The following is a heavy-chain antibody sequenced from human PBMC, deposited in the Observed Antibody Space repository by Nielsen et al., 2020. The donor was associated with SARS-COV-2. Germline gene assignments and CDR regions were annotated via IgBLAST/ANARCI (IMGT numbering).Heavy chain of an antibody. D-gene: IGHD4-17*01. CDR1: GGTFSSYA. CDR2: IIPIFGTA. Sequence: VKVSCKASGGTFSSYAISWVRQAPGQGLEWMGGIIPIFGTANYAQKFQGRVTITADESTSTAYMELSSLRSEDTAVYYCAREKGDYEPLGPPDAFDIWGQGTMVTVSS. V-gene: IGHV1-69*01. CDR3: AREKGDYEPLGPPDAFDI. J-gene: IGHJ3*02.